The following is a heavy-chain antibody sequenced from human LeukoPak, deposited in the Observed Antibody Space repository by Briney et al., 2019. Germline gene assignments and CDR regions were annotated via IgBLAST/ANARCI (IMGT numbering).Heavy chain of an antibody. CDR1: GGTFSSYA. J-gene: IGHJ4*02. CDR2: IIPIFGTA. CDR3: ASPPTAYYYDSSGYYYFDY. Sequence: GALVKVSCKASGGTFSSYAISWVRQAPGQGLEWMGGIIPIFGTANYAQKFQGRVTITADESTSTAYMELSSLRSEDTAVYYCASPPTAYYYDSSGYYYFDYWGQGTLVTVSS. D-gene: IGHD3-22*01. V-gene: IGHV1-69*13.